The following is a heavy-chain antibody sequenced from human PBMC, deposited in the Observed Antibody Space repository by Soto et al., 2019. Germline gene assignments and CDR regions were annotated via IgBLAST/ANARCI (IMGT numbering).Heavy chain of an antibody. CDR1: GYTFTSYG. J-gene: IGHJ6*02. Sequence: QVQLVQSGAEVKKPGASVKVSRKASGYTFTSYGISWVRQAPGQGLEWMGWISAYNGNTTYAQKLQGRVTMTTDTSTSTAYMELRSVRSDDTAVYYCARDSRYDYPGYYGMAVWGQGTTVTVSS. CDR2: ISAYNGNT. CDR3: ARDSRYDYPGYYGMAV. D-gene: IGHD5-12*01. V-gene: IGHV1-18*01.